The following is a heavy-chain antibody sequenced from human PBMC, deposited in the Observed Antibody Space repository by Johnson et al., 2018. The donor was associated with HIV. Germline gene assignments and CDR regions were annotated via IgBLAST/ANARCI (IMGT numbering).Heavy chain of an antibody. V-gene: IGHV3-30*04. CDR2: ISYDGSNK. Sequence: QVQLVESGGGVVQPGRSLRLSCAASGFTFSTYTLHWVRLAPGKGLEWVAVISYDGSNKYYADSVKGRFTISRDNSKNTLYLQMNSLRAEDTALYYCARDYYDTAFDIWGQGTMVTVSS. CDR1: GFTFSTYT. D-gene: IGHD3-22*01. J-gene: IGHJ3*02. CDR3: ARDYYDTAFDI.